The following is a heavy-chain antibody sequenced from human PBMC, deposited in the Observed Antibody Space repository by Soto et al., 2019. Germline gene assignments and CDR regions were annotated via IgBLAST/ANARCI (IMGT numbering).Heavy chain of an antibody. CDR1: GYTFSDYF. Sequence: QVQLVQSGAEVKKSGASVKVSCKASGYTFSDYFIQWLRQAPGQGLEWVAWINPKTAATNYAKKFQDRVTLTSDPSFSTAYLELTRLRPADTAVYYCARIKWGLDYYSGMDVWGQGTAVTVSS. D-gene: IGHD1-26*01. CDR2: INPKTAAT. J-gene: IGHJ6*02. V-gene: IGHV1-2*02. CDR3: ARIKWGLDYYSGMDV.